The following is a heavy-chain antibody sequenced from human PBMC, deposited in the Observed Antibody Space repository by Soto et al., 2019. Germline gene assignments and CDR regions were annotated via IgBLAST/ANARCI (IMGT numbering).Heavy chain of an antibody. CDR3: VREGGGYSTPFDP. V-gene: IGHV4-34*02. Sequence: QVQLQQWGAGLLKPSETLSLTCGVYGGSFSGYYWSWIRQPPGKGLEWIGEINHSGSTNYNPSLKSRVTMSADPSKNQFSLKLSPVTAADTAVYYWVREGGGYSTPFDPWGQGTLVTVSS. D-gene: IGHD6-13*01. CDR2: INHSGST. CDR1: GGSFSGYY. J-gene: IGHJ5*02.